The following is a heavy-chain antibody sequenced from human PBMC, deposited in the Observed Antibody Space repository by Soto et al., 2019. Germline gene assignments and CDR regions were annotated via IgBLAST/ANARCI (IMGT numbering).Heavy chain of an antibody. CDR3: ARGLYSSPAYFFDS. CDR1: GYTFSGHY. D-gene: IGHD6-13*01. V-gene: IGHV1-2*02. CDR2: INPKSGGT. J-gene: IGHJ4*02. Sequence: QVQLVQSGAEVRKPGASVKVSCNVTGYTFSGHYLHWVRQAPGQGLEWMGWINPKSGGTNYAQKFQDRVTMTADTSVSAASMALTSLRYDDTAVFYCARGLYSSPAYFFDSWGQGTLVTVSS.